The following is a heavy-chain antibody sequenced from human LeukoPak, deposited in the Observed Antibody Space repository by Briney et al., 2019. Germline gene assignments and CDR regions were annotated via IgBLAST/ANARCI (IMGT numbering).Heavy chain of an antibody. CDR1: GFTFSSYA. CDR2: IWNDGSKE. D-gene: IGHD2-2*01. V-gene: IGHV3-33*08. CDR3: ARDDCSSPSCYGY. J-gene: IGHJ4*02. Sequence: SGTSLRLSCAASGFTFSSYAIHWVRQAPGKGLECVAVIWNDGSKESYADSVKGRFTISRDNSMNTLYLQMNSLRVEDTAVYCCARDDCSSPSCYGYWGQGTLVAVSS.